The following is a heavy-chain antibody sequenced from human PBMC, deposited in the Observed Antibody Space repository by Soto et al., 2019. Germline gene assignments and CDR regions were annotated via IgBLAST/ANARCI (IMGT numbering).Heavy chain of an antibody. CDR3: ARGEGYCISTSCYELDY. CDR2: IGTAGDT. D-gene: IGHD2-2*01. V-gene: IGHV3-13*04. CDR1: GFTFSSYD. J-gene: IGHJ4*02. Sequence: PGGSLRLSCAASGFTFSSYDMHWVRQATGKGLEWVSAIGTAGDTYYADSVKGRFTISRDNSKNTLYLQMNSLRAEDTAVYYCARGEGYCISTSCYELDYWGQGTLVTVSS.